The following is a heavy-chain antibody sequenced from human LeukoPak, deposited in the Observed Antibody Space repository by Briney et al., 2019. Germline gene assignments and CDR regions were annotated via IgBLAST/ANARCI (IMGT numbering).Heavy chain of an antibody. J-gene: IGHJ4*02. V-gene: IGHV3-48*04. Sequence: GGSLRLSCAASGFTFSSYGMHWIRQAPGKGLEWVSYISSSGSSLFYAVSVKGRFTISRDNAKNSLYLQMNSLRAEDTAVYYCARRPYSSSWYYFDYWGQGTLVTVSS. D-gene: IGHD6-13*01. CDR1: GFTFSSYG. CDR3: ARRPYSSSWYYFDY. CDR2: ISSSGSSL.